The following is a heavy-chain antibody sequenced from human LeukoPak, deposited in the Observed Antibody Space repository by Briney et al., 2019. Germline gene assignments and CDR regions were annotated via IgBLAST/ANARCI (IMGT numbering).Heavy chain of an antibody. J-gene: IGHJ4*02. V-gene: IGHV4-34*01. Sequence: PSETLSLTCAVYGGSFSGYYWSWIRQPPGKGLEWIGEINHSGSTNYNPSLKSRATISVDTSKNQFSLRLHSVTAADTAVYYCARDRSYYSDTGTDYWGQGALVTVSS. D-gene: IGHD3-22*01. CDR2: INHSGST. CDR3: ARDRSYYSDTGTDY. CDR1: GGSFSGYY.